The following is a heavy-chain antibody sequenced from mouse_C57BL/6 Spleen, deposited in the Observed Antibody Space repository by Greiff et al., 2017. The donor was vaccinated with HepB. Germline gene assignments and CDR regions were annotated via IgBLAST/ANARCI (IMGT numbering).Heavy chain of an antibody. J-gene: IGHJ2*01. CDR3: ARESNWGFDY. CDR1: GYTFTDYY. V-gene: IGHV1-26*01. CDR2: INPNNGGT. D-gene: IGHD4-1*01. Sequence: VQLQQSGPELVKPGASVKISCKASGYTFTDYYMNWVKQSHGKSLEWIGDINPNNGGTSYNQKFKGKATLTVDKSSSTAYMELRSLTSEDSAVYYCARESNWGFDYWGQGTTLTVSS.